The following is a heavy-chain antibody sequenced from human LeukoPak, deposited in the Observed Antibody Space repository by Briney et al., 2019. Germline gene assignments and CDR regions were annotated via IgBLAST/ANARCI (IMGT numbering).Heavy chain of an antibody. V-gene: IGHV3-66*04. D-gene: IGHD4-23*01. CDR2: IYSGGSI. CDR3: ARPPYGGVDY. Sequence: ETLSLTCTVSGGSISSSSYYWGWVRQAPGKGLEWVSVIYSGGSIYYADSVKGRFTISRDKSKNTLYLQMNSLRAEDTAVYYCARPPYGGVDYWGQGTLVTVSS. CDR1: GGSISSSSYY. J-gene: IGHJ4*02.